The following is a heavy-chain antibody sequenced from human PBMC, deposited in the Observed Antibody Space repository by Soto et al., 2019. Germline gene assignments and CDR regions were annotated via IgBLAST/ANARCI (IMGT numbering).Heavy chain of an antibody. Sequence: EVQLVESGGGLVQPGGSLRLSCAASGFSISDCSMNWVRRAPGKGLEWISYISTNNDAIYYADSVKGRFTISRDNAKNSLYLQMNSLRAEDTALYYCASVPGSRRSGSYPSYWGQGTLVTVSS. CDR3: ASVPGSRRSGSYPSY. J-gene: IGHJ4*02. CDR2: ISTNNDAI. V-gene: IGHV3-48*01. D-gene: IGHD3-10*01. CDR1: GFSISDCS.